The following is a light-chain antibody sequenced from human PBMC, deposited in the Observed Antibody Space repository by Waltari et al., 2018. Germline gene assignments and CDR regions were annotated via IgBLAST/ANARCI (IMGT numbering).Light chain of an antibody. Sequence: DIRMTQSPPSLPASVGDSVTITCRASQGISSYLNLYQQKPGQAPKLLIYAASSLQSGVTSRFSGRGFATDFTLTINSLLPEDFAVYFCQQTYSHFRTFGQGTKVDVK. CDR2: AAS. CDR1: QGISSY. V-gene: IGKV1-39*01. J-gene: IGKJ1*01. CDR3: QQTYSHFRT.